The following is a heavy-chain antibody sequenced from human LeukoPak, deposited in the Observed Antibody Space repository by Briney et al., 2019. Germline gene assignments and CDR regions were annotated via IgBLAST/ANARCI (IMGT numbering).Heavy chain of an antibody. D-gene: IGHD1-26*01. CDR3: AREGGSYYYYYGMDV. CDR1: GYTFTSYD. J-gene: IGHJ6*02. V-gene: IGHV1-8*01. Sequence: ASVKVSCKASGYTFTSYDINWVRQATGQGLEWMGWMNPNSGNTGYAQKFQGRVTMTRNTSISTAYMELSSLRSGDTAEYYCAREGGSYYYYYGMDVWGQGTTVTVSS. CDR2: MNPNSGNT.